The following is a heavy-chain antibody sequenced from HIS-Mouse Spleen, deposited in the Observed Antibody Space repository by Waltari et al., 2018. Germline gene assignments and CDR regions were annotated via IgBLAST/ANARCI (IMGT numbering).Heavy chain of an antibody. CDR3: AREIPYSSSWYDWYFDL. D-gene: IGHD6-13*01. CDR1: GGSLSSCSYY. J-gene: IGHJ2*01. CDR2: IYYSGRT. V-gene: IGHV4-39*07. Sequence: QLQLQESGPGLVKPSETLSLTCTVPGGSLSSCSYYWGWIRRPPGKGLEWIGRIYYSGRTYYNPSLKSRVTISVDTSKNQFSLKLSSVTAADTAVYYCAREIPYSSSWYDWYFDLWGRGTLVTVSS.